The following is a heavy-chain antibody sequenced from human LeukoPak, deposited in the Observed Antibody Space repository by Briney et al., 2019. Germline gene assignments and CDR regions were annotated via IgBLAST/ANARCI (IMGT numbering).Heavy chain of an antibody. CDR2: INSNGGST. J-gene: IGHJ4*02. V-gene: IGHV3-64*01. CDR1: GFTFSSYA. Sequence: GGSLRLSCAASGFTFSSYAMHWVRQAPGKGLEYVSGINSNGGSTYYTNSVKGRFTISRDNSKNTLYLQMNSLRAEDTAVYYCAKNYGDYWYYFDYWGQGTLVTVSS. CDR3: AKNYGDYWYYFDY. D-gene: IGHD4-17*01.